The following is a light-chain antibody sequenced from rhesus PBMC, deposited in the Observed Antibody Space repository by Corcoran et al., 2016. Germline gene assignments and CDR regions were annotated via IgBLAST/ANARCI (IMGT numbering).Light chain of an antibody. V-gene: IGLV1-77*02. CDR3: EAWDNSLSGYI. CDR1: SSNIRGNG. J-gene: IGLJ1*01. CDR2: KKN. Sequence: QSVLTQPPSASGAPGQSVTISCSGSSSNIRGNGVHWYQQLSGMAPKLLIYKKNQRPSGVPDRFSGSTSGTSASLAITGIRSEDEADYYCEAWDNSLSGYIFGAGTRLTVL.